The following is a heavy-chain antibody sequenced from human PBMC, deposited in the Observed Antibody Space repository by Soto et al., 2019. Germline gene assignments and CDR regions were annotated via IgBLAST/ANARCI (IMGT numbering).Heavy chain of an antibody. CDR2: IYRGGDT. J-gene: IGHJ3*02. D-gene: IGHD3-10*01. V-gene: IGHV3-53*01. CDR3: AGGIYGSGSYYIADAFEM. Sequence: EVQLVESGGGLIQPGGSLRLSCAVSGFTVSYNYMNWVRQAPGKGLEWVSVIYRGGDTFYADSVKGRFTISRDNSKNTLYIQMNSLRAEDTAVYYCAGGIYGSGSYYIADAFEMCGQGTMLTVCS. CDR1: GFTVSYNY.